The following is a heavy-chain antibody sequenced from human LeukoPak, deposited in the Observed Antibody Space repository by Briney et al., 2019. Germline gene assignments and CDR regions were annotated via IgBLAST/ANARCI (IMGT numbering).Heavy chain of an antibody. V-gene: IGHV3-7*04. CDR3: TRVGYIDEGIDY. Sequence: GGSLRLSCVASGFPFSSYWMTWVRQAPGKGLEWVANIKQDGSKKSYVDSVKGRFTISRDNAKNSLYLQMNSLRAEDTAICYCTRVGYIDEGIDYWGQGTLVTVSS. CDR2: IKQDGSKK. CDR1: GFPFSSYW. J-gene: IGHJ4*02. D-gene: IGHD5-24*01.